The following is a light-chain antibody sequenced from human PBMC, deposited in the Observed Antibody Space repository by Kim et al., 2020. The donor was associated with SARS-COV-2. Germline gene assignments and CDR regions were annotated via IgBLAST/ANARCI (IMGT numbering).Light chain of an antibody. V-gene: IGKV3-20*01. Sequence: SPGDRATVSCRASQNVPHSHLAWYQHKPGQSPRLLIYGTSTRATGIPDRFSGTGSGTDFTLTIDRLGPEDFAVFYCHQYGNAPFTFGQGTKLEI. CDR2: GTS. CDR3: HQYGNAPFT. CDR1: QNVPHSH. J-gene: IGKJ2*01.